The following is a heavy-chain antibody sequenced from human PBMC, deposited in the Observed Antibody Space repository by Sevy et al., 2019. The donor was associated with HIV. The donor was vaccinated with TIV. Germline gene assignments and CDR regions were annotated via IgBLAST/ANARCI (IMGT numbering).Heavy chain of an antibody. J-gene: IGHJ4*02. Sequence: GGSLRLSCAASGFTFSIYSMNWVRQAPGKGLEWVSSISSSSSYIYYADSVKGRFTISRDNAKNSLYLQMNSLRAEDTAVYYCASVEYSSSSVFDYWGQGTLVTVSS. D-gene: IGHD6-6*01. CDR3: ASVEYSSSSVFDY. CDR2: ISSSSSYI. V-gene: IGHV3-21*01. CDR1: GFTFSIYS.